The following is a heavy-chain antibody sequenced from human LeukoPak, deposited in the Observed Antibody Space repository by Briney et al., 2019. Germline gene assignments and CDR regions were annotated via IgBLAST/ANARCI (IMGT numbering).Heavy chain of an antibody. Sequence: SETLSLTCTVSGGSISSYYWSWIRQPPGKGLEWIGYIYYSGSTNYNPSLKSRVTISVDTSKNQFSLKLSSVTAADTAVYYCARGFGSYYYYYYGMDVWGQGTTVTVSS. CDR1: GGSISSYY. CDR3: ARGFGSYYYYYYGMDV. J-gene: IGHJ6*02. CDR2: IYYSGST. D-gene: IGHD3-10*01. V-gene: IGHV4-59*01.